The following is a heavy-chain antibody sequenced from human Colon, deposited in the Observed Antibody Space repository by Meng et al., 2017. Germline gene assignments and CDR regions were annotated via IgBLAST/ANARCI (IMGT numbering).Heavy chain of an antibody. Sequence: ESLKISCTVSGGSISSYSWSWIRQPPGKGLEWIEYIYYSGSTNYSPSLKSRVTISVDTSKNQFSLKLSSVTAADTAVYYCARVGANDDILTGWGQGTLVTVSS. V-gene: IGHV4-59*01. J-gene: IGHJ4*02. CDR1: GGSISSYS. CDR3: ARVGANDDILTG. D-gene: IGHD3-9*01. CDR2: IYYSGST.